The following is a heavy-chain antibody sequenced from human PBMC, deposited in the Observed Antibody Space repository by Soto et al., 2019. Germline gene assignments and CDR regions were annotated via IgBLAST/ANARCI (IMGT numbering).Heavy chain of an antibody. V-gene: IGHV1-8*01. J-gene: IGHJ4*02. CDR2: MNPNSGNT. CDR1: GYTFTSYD. CDR3: ARGPPDCGDYVFDY. D-gene: IGHD4-17*01. Sequence: QVPLVQSGAEVKKPGASVKVSCKASGYTFTSYDINWVRQATGQGLEWMGWMNPNSGNTGYAQKFQGRVTMTRNTSISTAYMELSSLRSEDTAVYYCARGPPDCGDYVFDYWGQGTLVTVSS.